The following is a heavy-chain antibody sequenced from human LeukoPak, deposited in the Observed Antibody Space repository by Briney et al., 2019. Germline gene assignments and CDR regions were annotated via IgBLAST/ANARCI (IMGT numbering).Heavy chain of an antibody. CDR1: EFTFSNYA. CDR2: IDPSGGST. V-gene: IGHV3-23*01. D-gene: IGHD7-27*01. Sequence: GGSLRLSCAASEFTFSNYAMGWVRQAPGKGLECVSTIDPSGGSTYYAHSVKGRFTISRDNSKSTLYLQMNSLRAEDTAVYYCAKRGRDWGRYFDYWGQGTLVTVSS. CDR3: AKRGRDWGRYFDY. J-gene: IGHJ4*02.